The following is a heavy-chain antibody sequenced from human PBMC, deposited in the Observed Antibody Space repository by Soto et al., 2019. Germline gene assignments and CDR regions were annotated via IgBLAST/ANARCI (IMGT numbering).Heavy chain of an antibody. V-gene: IGHV3-48*01. Sequence: EVQLVESGGGLVQPGGSLRLSCAASGFTFSSYSMNWVRQAPGKGLEWVSYISSSSSTIYYADSVKGRFTISRDNAKNSLYLQMNSLRAEDTAVYYFARAVGGYYDSSGYYNYYYGMDVWGQGTTVTVSS. CDR2: ISSSSSTI. D-gene: IGHD3-22*01. CDR3: ARAVGGYYDSSGYYNYYYGMDV. J-gene: IGHJ6*02. CDR1: GFTFSSYS.